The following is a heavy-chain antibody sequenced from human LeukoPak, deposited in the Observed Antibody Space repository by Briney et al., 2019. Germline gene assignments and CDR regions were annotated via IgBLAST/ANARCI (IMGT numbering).Heavy chain of an antibody. CDR1: GGTFSSYA. CDR2: IFPIFGTA. J-gene: IGHJ6*03. Sequence: SVNLSCKASGGTFSSYAISWVRQAPGQGLEWMGGIFPIFGTANYAQKFQGRVTITTDESTSTAHMEMSSLRPEDTAVYYCARGRSSCWYYYYYMYVWGKGTTVTVSS. V-gene: IGHV1-69*05. CDR3: ARGRSSCWYYYYYMYV. D-gene: IGHD6-6*01.